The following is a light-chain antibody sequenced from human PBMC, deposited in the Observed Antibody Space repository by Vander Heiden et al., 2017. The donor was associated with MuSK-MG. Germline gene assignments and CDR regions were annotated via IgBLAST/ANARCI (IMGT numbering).Light chain of an antibody. CDR2: SNN. CDR3: AAWDDSLSAVV. Sequence: SVLTQPPSPSGAPGQRVTISWSGSSSNIGSNYVYWYQQLPGTAPKLLIYSNNQRPSGVPDRFSGSKSGTSASLAISGLRSEDEADYYCAAWDDSLSAVVFGGGTKLTVL. J-gene: IGLJ2*01. CDR1: SSNIGSNY. V-gene: IGLV1-47*02.